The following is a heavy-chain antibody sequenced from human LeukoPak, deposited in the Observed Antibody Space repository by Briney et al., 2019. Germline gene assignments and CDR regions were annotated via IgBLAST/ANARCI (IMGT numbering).Heavy chain of an antibody. CDR3: ARGPRAAADDY. Sequence: ASVTASCKASGYTFINYAINWGRQAPGQRPEWIGWINAVNGNTKYSQKFQGRVTITRDTSASTAYMELSSLRSQDTAVYYCARGPRAAADDYWGQGTLVTVSS. D-gene: IGHD6-13*01. J-gene: IGHJ4*02. CDR1: GYTFINYA. V-gene: IGHV1-3*01. CDR2: INAVNGNT.